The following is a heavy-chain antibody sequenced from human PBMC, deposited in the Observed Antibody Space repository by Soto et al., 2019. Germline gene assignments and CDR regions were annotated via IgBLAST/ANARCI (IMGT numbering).Heavy chain of an antibody. J-gene: IGHJ4*02. D-gene: IGHD5-12*01. Sequence: PVGSLILSCPASGFTFGSYAMNWVRQAPGKGLEWVSAISGSGGSTYYADSVKGRFTISRDNSENTLYLQMNSLRAEDTAVYYCAKRATYFDYWGQGTLVTVSS. V-gene: IGHV3-23*01. CDR2: ISGSGGST. CDR3: AKRATYFDY. CDR1: GFTFGSYA.